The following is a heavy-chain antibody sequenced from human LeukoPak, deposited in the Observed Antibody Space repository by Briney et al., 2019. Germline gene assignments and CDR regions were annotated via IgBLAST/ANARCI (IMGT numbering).Heavy chain of an antibody. CDR2: IYSGGST. D-gene: IGHD6-13*01. V-gene: IGHV3-66*01. CDR1: GFTVSDNY. CDR3: ARDILGDSIDY. J-gene: IGHJ4*02. Sequence: PGGSLRLSCAASGFTVSDNYMSWVRLAPGKGLEWVSVIYSGGSTYYADSVKGRFTISRDNSKNTLYLQMNSLRAEDTAVYYCARDILGDSIDYWGQGTLVTVSS.